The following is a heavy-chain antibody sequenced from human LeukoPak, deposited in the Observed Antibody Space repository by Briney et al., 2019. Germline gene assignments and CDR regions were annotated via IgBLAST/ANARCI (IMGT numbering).Heavy chain of an antibody. J-gene: IGHJ4*02. D-gene: IGHD4-17*01. CDR2: ISVSVSDT. CDR1: GFSFGTYP. CDR3: AKDNRRDYGHYDPY. V-gene: IGHV3-23*01. Sequence: GGSLRLSCAASGFSFGTYPMTWVRQAPGKGLEWVSGISVSVSDTYYADSVKGRFTISRDNSKNTLYLQMNSLRAEDTAVYYCAKDNRRDYGHYDPYWGQGTLVTVSS.